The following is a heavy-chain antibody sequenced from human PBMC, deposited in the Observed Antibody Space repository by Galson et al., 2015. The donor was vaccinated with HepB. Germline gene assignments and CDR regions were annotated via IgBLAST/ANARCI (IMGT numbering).Heavy chain of an antibody. CDR3: ARESSAWLRESAFDI. J-gene: IGHJ3*02. CDR1: GFTFSSYS. V-gene: IGHV3-21*01. Sequence: SLRLSCAASGFTFSSYSMNWVRQAPGKGLEWISSISSSSSYIYYADSVKGRFTISRDNAKNSLYLQMNSLRAEDTAVYYCARESSAWLRESAFDIWGQGTMVTVSS. CDR2: ISSSSSYI. D-gene: IGHD5-12*01.